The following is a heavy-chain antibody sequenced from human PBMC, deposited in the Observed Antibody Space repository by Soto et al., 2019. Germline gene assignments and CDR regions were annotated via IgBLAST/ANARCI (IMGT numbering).Heavy chain of an antibody. J-gene: IGHJ4*02. CDR3: ARDRGGDYGDYFAC. CDR1: VASISSGAYY. Sequence: QVQLQESGPGLVKPSQTLSLTCSVSVASISSGAYYWSWIRQHPGKGLEWIGYIYYSRSPYYNPALQSRVTISIGTSKNQFSLKLSYVAAADTAVYYCARDRGGDYGDYFACWGQGILVTVSS. V-gene: IGHV4-31*03. D-gene: IGHD2-21*02. CDR2: IYYSRSP.